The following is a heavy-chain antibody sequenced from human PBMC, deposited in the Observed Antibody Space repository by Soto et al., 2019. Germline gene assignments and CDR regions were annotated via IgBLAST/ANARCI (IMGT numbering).Heavy chain of an antibody. D-gene: IGHD3-16*01. Sequence: GESLKISCKGSGYSFTSYWIGRVRQMPGKGLEWMGIIYPVESDTRYSTSFQRQVTISSDKSISTYYLQWSSLKASDTVMYYCARWGSWYYYYGMDVWGQGTTVTVSS. CDR3: ARWGSWYYYYGMDV. V-gene: IGHV5-51*01. CDR1: GYSFTSYW. J-gene: IGHJ6*02. CDR2: IYPVESDT.